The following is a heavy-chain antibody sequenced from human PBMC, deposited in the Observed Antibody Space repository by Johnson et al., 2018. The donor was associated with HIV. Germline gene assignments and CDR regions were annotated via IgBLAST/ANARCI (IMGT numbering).Heavy chain of an antibody. CDR1: GFTFSNYA. V-gene: IGHV3-30*02. Sequence: QVQLVESGVGVVQPGGSMRLSCAASGFTFSNYAMHWVRQAPGKGLEWVAFIRYDGIKTYYVDSVKARFTISRDDARNTLYLQMNSLRIEDTGLYYCAKDGDDGDGPDGTKGAFDIWGQGTMVTVSS. J-gene: IGHJ3*02. D-gene: IGHD5-24*01. CDR2: IRYDGIKT. CDR3: AKDGDDGDGPDGTKGAFDI.